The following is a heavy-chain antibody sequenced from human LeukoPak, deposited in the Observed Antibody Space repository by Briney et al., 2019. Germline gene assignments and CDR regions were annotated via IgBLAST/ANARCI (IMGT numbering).Heavy chain of an antibody. CDR3: AKGATGTTSEGFDP. Sequence: GGSLRLSCAASGFTFSSYAMGWVRQAPGKGLEWVSAISGSGGSTYYADSVRGRFTISRDNSKNTLYLQMNSLRAEDTAVYYCAKGATGTTSEGFDPWGQGTLVTVSS. CDR2: ISGSGGST. V-gene: IGHV3-23*01. J-gene: IGHJ5*02. CDR1: GFTFSSYA. D-gene: IGHD1-7*01.